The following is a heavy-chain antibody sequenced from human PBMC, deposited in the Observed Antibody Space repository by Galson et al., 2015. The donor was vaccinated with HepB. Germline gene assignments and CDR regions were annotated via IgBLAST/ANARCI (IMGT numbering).Heavy chain of an antibody. D-gene: IGHD2-2*01. CDR3: AGDPYCSSTSCYDNWFDP. J-gene: IGHJ5*02. V-gene: IGHV1-3*01. Sequence: SVKVSCKASGYTFTSYTLHWVRQAPAQRLEWMGWINAGNGNTKYSQRFQGRVTITRDTSASTAYMELSSLRSEDTAVYYCAGDPYCSSTSCYDNWFDPWGQGTLVTVSS. CDR1: GYTFTSYT. CDR2: INAGNGNT.